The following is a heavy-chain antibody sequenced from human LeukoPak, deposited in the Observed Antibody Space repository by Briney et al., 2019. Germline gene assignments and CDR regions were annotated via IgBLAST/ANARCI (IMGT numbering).Heavy chain of an antibody. Sequence: ASVKVSCKASGYTFTSYAMHWVRQAPGQRLEWMGWINAGNGNTKYSQKSQGRVTITRDTPASTAYMKLSSLRSEDTAVYYCARARYYGSGEDWFDPWGQGTLVTVSS. CDR2: INAGNGNT. CDR1: GYTFTSYA. V-gene: IGHV1-3*01. J-gene: IGHJ5*02. CDR3: ARARYYGSGEDWFDP. D-gene: IGHD3-10*01.